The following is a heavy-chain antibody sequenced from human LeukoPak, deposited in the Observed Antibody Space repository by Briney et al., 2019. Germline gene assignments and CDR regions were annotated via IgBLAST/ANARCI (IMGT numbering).Heavy chain of an antibody. CDR1: GGSLSNYY. CDR3: ARSGTVGAMPV. CDR2: IYFSGST. J-gene: IGHJ4*02. D-gene: IGHD1-26*01. V-gene: IGHV4-59*08. Sequence: SETLSLTCTVSGGSLSNYYWSWIRLPPGKGLEWIGYIYFSGSTNCNPSLKSRLTISVDTSKYQFSLKLSSVTAADTAVYYCARSGTVGAMPVWGQGTLVTVSS.